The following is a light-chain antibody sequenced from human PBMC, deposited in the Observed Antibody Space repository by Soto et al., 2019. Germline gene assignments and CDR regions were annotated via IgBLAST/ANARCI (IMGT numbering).Light chain of an antibody. CDR3: AAWDDSLDGYVV. Sequence: QSVLTQPPSASGTPGQRVTISCSGSSSNIGSNTVNWYQQLPGTAPRLLIYNNNQRPSGVPDRFSGSKYGTSASLAVSGLQSEDEADYYCAAWDDSLDGYVVFGGGTKLTVL. CDR2: NNN. CDR1: SSNIGSNT. J-gene: IGLJ2*01. V-gene: IGLV1-44*01.